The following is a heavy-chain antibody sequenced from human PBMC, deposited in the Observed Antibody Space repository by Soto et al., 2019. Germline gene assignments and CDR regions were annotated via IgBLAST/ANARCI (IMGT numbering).Heavy chain of an antibody. V-gene: IGHV4-4*02. CDR3: ARLSFSYGVDV. Sequence: SETLSLTCAVSGGSISSANWWTWVRQPPGKGLEWIGEIYHGGSTSYNPSLKSRVTLSLDKFKNHFSLNLTSVTAADTAVYYCARLSFSYGVDVWGQGTTVTVSS. CDR1: GGSISSANW. J-gene: IGHJ6*02. CDR2: IYHGGST.